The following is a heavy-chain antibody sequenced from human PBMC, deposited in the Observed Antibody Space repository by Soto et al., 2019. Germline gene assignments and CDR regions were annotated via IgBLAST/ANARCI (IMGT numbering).Heavy chain of an antibody. CDR1: GGTFDSFA. CDR3: AARIGDAPLGPLDYYDAMDV. J-gene: IGHJ6*02. Sequence: QMQLEQSAAEVKEPGASVKVSCKASGGTFDSFAISWVRQAPGQGLEWLGGIVPVLETTEYAQKFQDRVTVTADGSTGTADMEVSSVTHEETAIDYCAARIGDAPLGPLDYYDAMDVWGQGTTVTVS. V-gene: IGHV1-69*01. D-gene: IGHD3-3*01. CDR2: IVPVLETT.